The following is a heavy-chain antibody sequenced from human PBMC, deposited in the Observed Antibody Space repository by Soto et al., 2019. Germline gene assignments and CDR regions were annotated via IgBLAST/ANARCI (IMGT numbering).Heavy chain of an antibody. V-gene: IGHV3-20*04. D-gene: IGHD4-17*01. CDR1: GFTFDDYG. CDR2: INWNGGST. J-gene: IGHJ4*02. CDR3: ARVHTVQHSGDFDY. Sequence: PGGSLRLSCAASGFTFDDYGMSWVRQAPGKGLEWVSGINWNGGSTGYADSVKGRFTISRDNAKNSLYLQMNSLRAEDTALYYCARVHTVQHSGDFDYWGQGTLVTVSS.